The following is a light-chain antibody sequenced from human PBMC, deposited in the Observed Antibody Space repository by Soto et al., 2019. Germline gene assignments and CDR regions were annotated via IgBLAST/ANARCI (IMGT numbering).Light chain of an antibody. CDR3: SSFAGSTNHVV. Sequence: QSALTQPPSASGSPGQSVTISCTGTSSDVGSYNYVSWYQQHPGKAPKLMIYEVSKRPSGVPDRFSGSKSGNTASLTVSGLQAEDEAHYYCSSFAGSTNHVVFGGGTKLTVL. CDR2: EVS. V-gene: IGLV2-8*01. J-gene: IGLJ2*01. CDR1: SSDVGSYNY.